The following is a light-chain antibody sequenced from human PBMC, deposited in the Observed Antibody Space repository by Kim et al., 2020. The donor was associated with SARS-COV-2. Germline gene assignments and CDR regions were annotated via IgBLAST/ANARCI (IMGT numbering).Light chain of an antibody. CDR2: HAS. CDR3: QQYAATPLT. Sequence: APGDRATLSCRASRSVNSNYLAWYQQKPGQAPRLLILHASSRATGVPDRFSGNGSGTDFILTISRLDPEDFAVYYCQQYAATPLTFGGGTKVDIK. V-gene: IGKV3D-20*02. CDR1: RSVNSNY. J-gene: IGKJ4*01.